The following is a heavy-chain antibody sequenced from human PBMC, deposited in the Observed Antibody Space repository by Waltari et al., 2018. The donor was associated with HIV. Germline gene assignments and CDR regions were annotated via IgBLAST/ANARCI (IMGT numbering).Heavy chain of an antibody. CDR2: IYPGDSDT. CDR1: GYSLTNYW. D-gene: IGHD1-26*01. J-gene: IGHJ4*02. CDR3: ARRWGGYVGAIDS. V-gene: IGHV5-51*01. Sequence: EVQLVPSGAEVKKPGESLKISCTGSGYSLTNYWLGWVRQMPGKGMEWMGFIYPGDSDTRYSPSFQGQVTISADKSINTAYLQWSSLKASDTARYYCARRWGGYVGAIDSWGQGTLVTVSS.